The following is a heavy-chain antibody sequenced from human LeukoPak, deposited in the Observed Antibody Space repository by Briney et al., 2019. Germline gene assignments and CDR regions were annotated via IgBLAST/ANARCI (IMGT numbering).Heavy chain of an antibody. CDR1: GFTFDDYA. J-gene: IGHJ4*02. D-gene: IGHD4-17*01. V-gene: IGHV3-9*01. CDR2: ISWNSGSI. Sequence: GGSLRLSRAASGFTFDDYAMHWVRQAPGKGLEWVSGISWNSGSIGYADSVKGRFTISRDNAKNSLYLQMNSLRAEDTALYYCAKDAHYGDYGGYFDYWGQGTLVTVSS. CDR3: AKDAHYGDYGGYFDY.